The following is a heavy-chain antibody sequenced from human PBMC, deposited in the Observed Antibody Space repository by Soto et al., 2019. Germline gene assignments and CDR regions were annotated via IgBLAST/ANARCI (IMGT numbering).Heavy chain of an antibody. D-gene: IGHD6-19*01. Sequence: ASVKVSCKASGYTFTSYGISWVRQAPGQGLERMGWISAYNGNTNYAQKLQGRVTMTTDTSTSTAYMELRSLRSDDTAVYYCARGVSIAVAATRNYYGMDVWGQGTTVTVSS. V-gene: IGHV1-18*01. CDR1: GYTFTSYG. CDR3: ARGVSIAVAATRNYYGMDV. CDR2: ISAYNGNT. J-gene: IGHJ6*02.